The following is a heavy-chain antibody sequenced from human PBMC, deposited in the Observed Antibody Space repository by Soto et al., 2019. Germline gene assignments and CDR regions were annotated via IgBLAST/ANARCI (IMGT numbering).Heavy chain of an antibody. V-gene: IGHV4-39*02. D-gene: IGHD2-8*02. J-gene: IGHJ4*02. CDR1: GGSISSSDYY. Sequence: SETLSLTCTVSGGSISSSDYYWGWVRQPPGKGLEWIGSIYYSGNTYYNPSLKSRVTMSVDTSKNQLSIKLTSVTAADTAVYYCARDKITGLFDYWGQGTLVTVS. CDR2: IYYSGNT. CDR3: ARDKITGLFDY.